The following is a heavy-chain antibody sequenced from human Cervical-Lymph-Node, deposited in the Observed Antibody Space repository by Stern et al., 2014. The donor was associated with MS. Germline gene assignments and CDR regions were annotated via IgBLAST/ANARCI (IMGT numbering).Heavy chain of an antibody. V-gene: IGHV3-33*01. Sequence: VQLVESGGGVVQPGRSLRLSCAASGFTFSSYGMHWVRQAPGKGLAWVAVIWYDGSKKYYADSVKGRFTISRDDSKNTLYLQMNSLRAEDMAVYYCARDYSYGTFDYWGQGTLVTVSS. J-gene: IGHJ4*02. CDR1: GFTFSSYG. CDR2: IWYDGSKK. CDR3: ARDYSYGTFDY. D-gene: IGHD5-18*01.